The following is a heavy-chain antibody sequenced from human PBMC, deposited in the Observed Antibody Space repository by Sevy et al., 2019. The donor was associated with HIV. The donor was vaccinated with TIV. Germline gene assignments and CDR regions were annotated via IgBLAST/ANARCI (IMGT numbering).Heavy chain of an antibody. Sequence: TLSLTCTVSGGSISSGTYYWNWIRQPAGKGLEWIGRIYTSGSSDYSPSLKSRVTMSIDTSKNQFSRKLSSLTAADTAVYYCARATPGVTSTSGAFDPWGQGTLVTVSS. CDR3: ARATPGVTSTSGAFDP. CDR1: GGSISSGTYY. CDR2: IYTSGSS. J-gene: IGHJ5*02. D-gene: IGHD7-27*01. V-gene: IGHV4-61*02.